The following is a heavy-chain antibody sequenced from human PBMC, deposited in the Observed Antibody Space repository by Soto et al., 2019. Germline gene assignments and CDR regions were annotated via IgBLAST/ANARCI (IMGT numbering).Heavy chain of an antibody. Sequence: RLSCAASGFTFSSYAMHWVRQAPGKGLEWVAVISYDGSNKYYADSVKGRFTISRDNSKNTLYLQMNSLRAEDTAVYYCARDPVAVYFTMVRGVESKEYYFDYCGHGT. D-gene: IGHD3-10*01. CDR3: ARDPVAVYFTMVRGVESKEYYFDY. J-gene: IGHJ4*01. CDR2: ISYDGSNK. CDR1: GFTFSSYA. V-gene: IGHV3-30-3*01.